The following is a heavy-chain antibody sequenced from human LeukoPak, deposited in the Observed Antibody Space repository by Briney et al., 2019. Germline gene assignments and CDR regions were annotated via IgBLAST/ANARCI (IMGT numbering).Heavy chain of an antibody. V-gene: IGHV4-34*01. CDR2: INHSGST. Sequence: SETQSLTCAVYGGSFSGYYWSWIRQPPGKGLEWIGEINHSGSTNYNPSLKSRVTISVDTSKNQFSLKLSSVTAADTAVYYCARGRGYSGYREFDYWGQGTLVTVSS. D-gene: IGHD5-12*01. CDR1: GGSFSGYY. CDR3: ARGRGYSGYREFDY. J-gene: IGHJ4*02.